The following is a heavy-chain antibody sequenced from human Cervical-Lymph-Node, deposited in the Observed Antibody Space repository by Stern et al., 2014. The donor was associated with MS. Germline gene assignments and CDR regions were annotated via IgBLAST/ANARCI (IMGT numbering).Heavy chain of an antibody. CDR2: ISLDGSDE. V-gene: IGHV3-30*01. J-gene: IGHJ6*02. D-gene: IGHD3-10*01. Sequence: VQLVESGGGVVQPGRSLRLTCAASGFTFSTYAMHWVRQSPDKGLEWVAVISLDGSDEDYADSVKCLFTISRDNSENTLYLQMLSLRAEDTAVYYCATGRERSITAGQGSHSVDVWGQGTTVTVSS. CDR3: ATGRERSITAGQGSHSVDV. CDR1: GFTFSTYA.